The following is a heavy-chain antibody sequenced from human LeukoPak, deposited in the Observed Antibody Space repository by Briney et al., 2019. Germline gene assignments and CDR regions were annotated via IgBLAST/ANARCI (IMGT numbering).Heavy chain of an antibody. Sequence: SETLSLTCAVSGYSISSGYYWGWIRQPPGKGLEWIGSFYHGVGTYYNPSLKSRVTMSADTSKNQFSLKLSSVTAAGTAVYYCARGTTRLCPDYWGQGTLVTASS. J-gene: IGHJ4*02. CDR1: GYSISSGYY. CDR2: FYHGVGT. V-gene: IGHV4-38-2*01. CDR3: ARGTTRLCPDY. D-gene: IGHD2-2*01.